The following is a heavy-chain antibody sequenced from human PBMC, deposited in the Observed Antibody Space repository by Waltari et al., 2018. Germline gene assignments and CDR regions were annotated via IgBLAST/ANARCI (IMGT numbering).Heavy chain of an antibody. CDR2: ISSSSSYI. Sequence: EVQLVESGGGLVKPGGSLRLSCAASGFTFRSYSLNWVRQAPGKGLEWVSSISSSSSYIYYADSVKGRFTISRDNAKNSLYLQMNSLRAEDTAVYYCARDPGYYGMDVWGQGTTVTVSS. CDR1: GFTFRSYS. CDR3: ARDPGYYGMDV. J-gene: IGHJ6*02. V-gene: IGHV3-21*01.